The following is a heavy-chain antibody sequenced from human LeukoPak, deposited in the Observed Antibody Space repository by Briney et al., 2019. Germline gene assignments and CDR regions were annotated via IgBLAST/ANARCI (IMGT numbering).Heavy chain of an antibody. V-gene: IGHV4-59*01. CDR2: IYYTGST. J-gene: IGHJ4*02. CDR3: ARLGPGGHGEFDY. Sequence: PSETLSLTYTVSGGSLSDYYWTWVRQPPGKGLEWIGYIYYTGSTNYNPSLKSRVTISVDTSKTQFSLKLTSVTPADTAVYYCARLGPGGHGEFDYWGQGTLVIVSS. D-gene: IGHD3-10*01. CDR1: GGSLSDYY.